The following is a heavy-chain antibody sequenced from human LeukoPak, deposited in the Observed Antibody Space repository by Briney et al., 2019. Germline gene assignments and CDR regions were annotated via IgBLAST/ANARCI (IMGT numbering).Heavy chain of an antibody. CDR3: ARRTYSSGWYFDY. D-gene: IGHD6-19*01. V-gene: IGHV4-59*08. CDR2: IYYSGST. Sequence: PSETLSLTCTVSGGSISSCYWSWIRQPPGKGLEWMGYIYYSGSTNYNPSLKSRVTISVDTSKNQFSLKLSSVTAADTAVYYCARRTYSSGWYFDYWGQGTLVTVSS. J-gene: IGHJ4*02. CDR1: GGSISSCY.